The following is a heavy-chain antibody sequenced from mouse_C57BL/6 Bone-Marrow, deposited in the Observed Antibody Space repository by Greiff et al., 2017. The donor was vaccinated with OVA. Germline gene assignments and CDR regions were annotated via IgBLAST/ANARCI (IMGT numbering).Heavy chain of an antibody. V-gene: IGHV1-81*01. J-gene: IGHJ3*01. CDR3: ARFVRYYSNYLAWFSY. D-gene: IGHD2-5*01. Sequence: VQVVESGAELARPGASVKLSCKASGYTFTSYGISWVKQRPGQGLEWIGEIYPRSGNTYYNEKFKGKATLTADKSSSTAYMELRSLKSEDSAVYCWARFVRYYSNYLAWFSYWGQGPRATGSA. CDR2: IYPRSGNT. CDR1: GYTFTSYG.